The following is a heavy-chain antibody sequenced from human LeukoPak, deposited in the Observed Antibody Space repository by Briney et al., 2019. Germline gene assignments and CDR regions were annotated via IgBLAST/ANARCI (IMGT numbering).Heavy chain of an antibody. CDR1: GGSISSGDYY. V-gene: IGHV4-30-4*01. Sequence: KPSETLSLTCTVSGGSISSGDYYWSWIRQPPGNGLEWIGYIYYSGSTFYNPSLKSRITISVDTSKKRFSLKLSSVTAADTAVYYCARVRRGTMVRGVSGWFDPWGQGTLVTVSS. CDR2: IYYSGST. CDR3: ARVRRGTMVRGVSGWFDP. D-gene: IGHD3-10*01. J-gene: IGHJ5*02.